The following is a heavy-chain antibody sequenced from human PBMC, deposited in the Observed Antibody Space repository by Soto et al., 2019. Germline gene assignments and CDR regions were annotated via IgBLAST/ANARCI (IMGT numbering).Heavy chain of an antibody. CDR2: IYPGDSET. Sequence: GESLKISCKGSGYSFTNYWIGWVRQMPGKGLEWMGIIYPGDSETRYSPSFQGQATISVDKSISTAYVQWSSLKASDTAMYYCARHGLSIEIFRVPTVEPPFIWGQGSLDTVSS. J-gene: IGHJ4*02. V-gene: IGHV5-51*01. CDR3: ARHGLSIEIFRVPTVEPPFI. CDR1: GYSFTNYW. D-gene: IGHD3-3*01.